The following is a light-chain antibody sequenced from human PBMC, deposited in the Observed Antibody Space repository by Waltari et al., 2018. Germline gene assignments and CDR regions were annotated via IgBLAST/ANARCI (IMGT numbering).Light chain of an antibody. V-gene: IGKV1-39*01. J-gene: IGKJ4*01. CDR2: SAS. CDR3: QQTYSTS. CDR1: QSISTY. Sequence: DIQMTQSPSSLSASVGDKVTITCRASQSISTYLSWYQQKPGKAPKLLIHSASALRSGVPSRFLGSGSGTDFTLTITNLQPEDFATYYCQQTYSTSFGGGTKVEI.